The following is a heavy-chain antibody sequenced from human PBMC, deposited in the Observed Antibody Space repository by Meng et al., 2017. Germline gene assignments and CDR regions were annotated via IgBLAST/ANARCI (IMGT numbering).Heavy chain of an antibody. CDR3: ARRRGGSSDWFDP. Sequence: VQIQQGGAGLLKPSETLSLTCAVYGGSFSGYYWSWIRQPPGKGLEWIGEINHSGSTNYNPSLKSRVTISVDTSKNQFSLKLSSVTAADTAVYYCARRRGGSSDWFDPWGQGTLVTVSS. J-gene: IGHJ5*02. D-gene: IGHD6-6*01. CDR2: INHSGST. V-gene: IGHV4-34*01. CDR1: GGSFSGYY.